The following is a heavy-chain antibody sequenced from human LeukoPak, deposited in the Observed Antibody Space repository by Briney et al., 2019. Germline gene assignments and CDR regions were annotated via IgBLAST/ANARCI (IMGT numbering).Heavy chain of an antibody. CDR2: ISSSSSTI. CDR3: ASLQLELFDY. CDR1: GFTFSSYN. V-gene: IGHV3-48*02. D-gene: IGHD1-1*01. J-gene: IGHJ4*02. Sequence: GGSLRLSCAASGFTFSSYNMNWVRQAPGKGLEWVSYISSSSSTIYYADSVKGRFTISRDNAKNSLYLQMNSLRDEDTAVYCCASLQLELFDYWGQGTLVTVSS.